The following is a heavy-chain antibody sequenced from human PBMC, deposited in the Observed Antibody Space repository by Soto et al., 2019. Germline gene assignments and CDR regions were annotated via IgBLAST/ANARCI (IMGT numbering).Heavy chain of an antibody. CDR1: GGSISSGGYS. D-gene: IGHD3-22*01. Sequence: SETLSLTCAVSGGSISSGGYSWSWIRQPPGKGLEWIGYIYHSGSTYYNPSLKSRVTISVDRSKNQFSLKLSSVTAADTAVYYCARARTYYYDSSVNWFDPWGQGTLVTVSS. CDR3: ARARTYYYDSSVNWFDP. V-gene: IGHV4-30-2*01. J-gene: IGHJ5*02. CDR2: IYHSGST.